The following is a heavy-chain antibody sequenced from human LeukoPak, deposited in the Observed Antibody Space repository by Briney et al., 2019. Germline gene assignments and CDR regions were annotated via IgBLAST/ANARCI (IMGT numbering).Heavy chain of an antibody. D-gene: IGHD2/OR15-2a*01. CDR3: ARRSSRNSHYFDY. J-gene: IGHJ4*02. CDR1: GFTFSDYY. Sequence: GGSLRLSCAASGFTFSDYYMSWIRQAPGKGLEWVSYISSSGSTIYYAGSVKGRFTLSRDNDKDSLYLQMNSLRAEDTAVYYCARRSSRNSHYFDYWGQGTLVTVSS. CDR2: ISSSGSTI. V-gene: IGHV3-11*04.